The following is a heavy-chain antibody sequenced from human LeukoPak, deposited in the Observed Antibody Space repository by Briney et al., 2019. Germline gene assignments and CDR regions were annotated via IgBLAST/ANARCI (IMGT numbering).Heavy chain of an antibody. CDR1: GFTFSSYA. V-gene: IGHV3-64*01. CDR2: ISSHGGST. Sequence: PGGSLRLSCAAFGFTFSSYAMHWVRQAPGKRLVYVSAISSHGGSTYYANSVKDRFTISRDNSKNTLYLQMGSLRAEDMAVYYCARGDYDFWSGYYGSPYFDYWGQGTLVTVSS. CDR3: ARGDYDFWSGYYGSPYFDY. D-gene: IGHD3-3*01. J-gene: IGHJ4*02.